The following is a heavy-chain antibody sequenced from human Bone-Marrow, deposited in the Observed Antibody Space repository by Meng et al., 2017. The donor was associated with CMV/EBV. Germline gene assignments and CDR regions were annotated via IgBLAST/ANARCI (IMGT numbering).Heavy chain of an antibody. Sequence: ASVKVSCKASGYTFTSYGISWVRQAPGQGLEWMGWISAYNGNTNYAQKLQGRVTMTTDTSTSTAYMELRSLRSDDTAVYYCARDLYIGVVPAADSPNYGMDVWGQGTTVTVSS. J-gene: IGHJ6*02. D-gene: IGHD2-2*01. CDR3: ARDLYIGVVPAADSPNYGMDV. V-gene: IGHV1-18*01. CDR2: ISAYNGNT. CDR1: GYTFTSYG.